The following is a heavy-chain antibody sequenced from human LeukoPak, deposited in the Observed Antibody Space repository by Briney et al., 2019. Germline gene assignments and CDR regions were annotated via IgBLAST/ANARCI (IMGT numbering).Heavy chain of an antibody. Sequence: SETLSLTCAVYGGSFSGYYWSWIRQPPGKGLEWIGEINHSGSTNYNPSLKSRVTISVDTSKNQFSLKLSSVTAADTAVYYCARTPQVWLRYYYFYYMDVWGKGTTVTVSS. V-gene: IGHV4-34*01. CDR1: GGSFSGYY. J-gene: IGHJ6*03. CDR3: ARTPQVWLRYYYFYYMDV. CDR2: INHSGST. D-gene: IGHD5-18*01.